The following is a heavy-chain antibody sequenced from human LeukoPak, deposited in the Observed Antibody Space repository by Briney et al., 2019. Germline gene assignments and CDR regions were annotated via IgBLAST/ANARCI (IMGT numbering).Heavy chain of an antibody. J-gene: IGHJ4*02. D-gene: IGHD3-3*01. CDR1: AVSISSYH. V-gene: IGHV4-59*01. CDR3: ARGASGDFPDS. Sequence: SETLSLTCTGPAVSISSYHWSWIRQPPGKGLEWIGCMYYRGTIEYNPSLKSRVTISIDTSNNQFSLKLNSVTAADTAIYYCARGASGDFPDSWGQGILVTVSS. CDR2: MYYRGTI.